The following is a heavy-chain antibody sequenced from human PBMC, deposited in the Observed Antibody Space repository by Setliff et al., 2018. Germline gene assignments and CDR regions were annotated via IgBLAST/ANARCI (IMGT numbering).Heavy chain of an antibody. V-gene: IGHV4-34*01. CDR2: INHSGST. J-gene: IGHJ5*02. CDR1: GGSFSGYY. D-gene: IGHD3-10*01. Sequence: EPLSLTCAVYGGSFSGYYWSWIRQPPGKGLEWIGEINHSGSTNYNPSLKSRVTISVDTSKNQFSLKLSSVTTADTAVYYCARFRRGVALGWFDPWGQGTLVTVSS. CDR3: ARFRRGVALGWFDP.